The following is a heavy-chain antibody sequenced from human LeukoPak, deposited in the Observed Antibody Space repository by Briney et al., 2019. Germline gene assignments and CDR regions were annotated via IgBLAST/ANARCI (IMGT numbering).Heavy chain of an antibody. D-gene: IGHD3-16*01. CDR3: ARDWMGAADY. CDR1: GFTFSSYG. CDR2: ISYDESNK. V-gene: IGHV3-30*03. Sequence: GGSLRPSCAASGFTFSSYGMHWVRQAPGKGLEWVAFISYDESNKYYADSVKGRFTISRDNSKNTLYLQMNSLRAEDTAVYYCARDWMGAADYWGQGTLVTVSS. J-gene: IGHJ4*02.